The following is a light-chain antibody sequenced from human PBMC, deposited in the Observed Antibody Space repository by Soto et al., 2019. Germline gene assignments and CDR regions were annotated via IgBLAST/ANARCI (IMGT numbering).Light chain of an antibody. CDR1: SSDVGGYNY. CDR2: EVN. J-gene: IGLJ1*01. CDR3: SSYTSDTSPYV. V-gene: IGLV2-14*01. Sequence: QSALTQPASVSGSPGQSITISCTGTSSDVGGYNYVSWYQLHPGKAPKLIIYEVNNRPSGLSNRFSGSKSGNTASLTISGIQADDEGDYYCSSYTSDTSPYVFGTGTKLTVL.